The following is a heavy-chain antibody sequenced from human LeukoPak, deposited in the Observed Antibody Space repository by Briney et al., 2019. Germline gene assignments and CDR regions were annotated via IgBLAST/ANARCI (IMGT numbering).Heavy chain of an antibody. CDR2: ISSVVSTI. D-gene: IGHD3-22*01. CDR1: GFTFSSYS. CDR3: ARGTYYYDSSGYFSDRNRSPLDY. J-gene: IGHJ4*02. V-gene: IGHV3-48*04. Sequence: GGSLRLSCAASGFTFSSYSMNWVRQAPGKGLEWVSYISSVVSTIYYADSVKGRFTISRDNAKNSLYLQMNSLRAEDTAVYYCARGTYYYDSSGYFSDRNRSPLDYWGQGTLVTVSS.